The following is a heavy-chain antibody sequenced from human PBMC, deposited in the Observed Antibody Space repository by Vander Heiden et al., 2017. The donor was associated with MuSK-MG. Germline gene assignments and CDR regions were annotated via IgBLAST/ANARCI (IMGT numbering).Heavy chain of an antibody. CDR1: GFTFSSYA. D-gene: IGHD1-26*01. V-gene: IGHV3-23*01. CDR2: ITGSGGTK. J-gene: IGHJ6*02. CDR3: AKSEGLGVYYDLDV. Sequence: EVQLLESGGGLGQPGGSLRLSCAASGFTFSSYAMSWVSQAPGKGLEWVSSITGSGGTKYYADAGKGRFTISRDNSKNTLYLQMNSMRDEDTAVYYCAKSEGLGVYYDLDVWGQWNKVTVS.